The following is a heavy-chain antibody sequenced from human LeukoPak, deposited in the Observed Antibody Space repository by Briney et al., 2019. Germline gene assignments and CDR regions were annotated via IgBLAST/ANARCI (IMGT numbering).Heavy chain of an antibody. D-gene: IGHD3-22*01. CDR2: IYYSGST. CDR3: ASSPSGCWWSFDC. V-gene: IGHV4-39*01. Sequence: SETLSLTCTVSGGSISSNNYYWGWIRQPPGKGLEWIGSIYYSGSTYNNPSLKSRVTISVDTTKNQFSLKLTSVTAADTAVYYCASSPSGCWWSFDCWGQGTLVTVSS. CDR1: GGSISSNNYY. J-gene: IGHJ4*02.